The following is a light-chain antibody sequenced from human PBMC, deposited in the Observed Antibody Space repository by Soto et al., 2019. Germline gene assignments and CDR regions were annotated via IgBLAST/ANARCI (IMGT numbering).Light chain of an antibody. CDR1: YSNIGSNF. V-gene: IGLV1-44*01. J-gene: IGLJ3*02. Sequence: QSVLTQPPSASATPGQTVTISCSGRYSNIGSNFVSWYQRLPGTAPKLLIYSINQRPSGVPDRFSGSKSGTSASLTISGLQSEDEAYYFCSSWDDSLDGQVFGGGTKLTVL. CDR2: SIN. CDR3: SSWDDSLDGQV.